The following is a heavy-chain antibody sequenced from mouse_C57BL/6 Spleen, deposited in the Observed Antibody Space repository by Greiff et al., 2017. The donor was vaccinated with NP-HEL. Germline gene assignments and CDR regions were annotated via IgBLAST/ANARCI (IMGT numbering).Heavy chain of an antibody. CDR3: ASRGSYDGYYFDY. Sequence: QVQLKESGAELVMPGASVKLSCKASGYTFTSYWMHWVKQRPGQGLEWIGEIDPSDSYTNYNQKFKGKSTLTVDKSSSTAYMQLSSLTSEDSAVYYCASRGSYDGYYFDYWGQGTTLTVSS. D-gene: IGHD2-3*01. J-gene: IGHJ2*01. CDR2: IDPSDSYT. V-gene: IGHV1-69*01. CDR1: GYTFTSYW.